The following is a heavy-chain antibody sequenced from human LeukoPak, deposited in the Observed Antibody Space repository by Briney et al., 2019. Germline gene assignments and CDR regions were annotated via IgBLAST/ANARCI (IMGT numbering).Heavy chain of an antibody. J-gene: IGHJ4*02. Sequence: GGSLRLSCAASGFTFSTYSMNWVRQAPGKGLEWVSYISSSSTIHYADSVKGRFTISRDNAKNSLYLQMNSLRAEDTAVYYCARDFVVVVAAHSDYWGQGTLVTVSS. CDR1: GFTFSTYS. D-gene: IGHD2-15*01. V-gene: IGHV3-48*01. CDR3: ARDFVVVVAAHSDY. CDR2: ISSSSTI.